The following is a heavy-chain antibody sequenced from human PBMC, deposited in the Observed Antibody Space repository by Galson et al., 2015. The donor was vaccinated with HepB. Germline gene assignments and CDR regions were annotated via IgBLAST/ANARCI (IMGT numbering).Heavy chain of an antibody. CDR2: ISYDGSNK. Sequence: SLRLSCAASGFTFSSYAMHWVRQAPGKGLEWVAVISYDGSNKYYADSVKGRFTISRDNSKNTLYLQMNSLRAEDTAVYYCARDSSGWYRSFVNWYFDLWGRGTLVTVSS. CDR3: ARDSSGWYRSFVNWYFDL. D-gene: IGHD6-19*01. CDR1: GFTFSSYA. J-gene: IGHJ2*01. V-gene: IGHV3-30*04.